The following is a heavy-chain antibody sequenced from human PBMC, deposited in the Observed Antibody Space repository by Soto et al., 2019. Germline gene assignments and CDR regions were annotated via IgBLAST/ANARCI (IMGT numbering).Heavy chain of an antibody. CDR1: GFIFSSHA. CDR2: VSGSGASV. CDR3: XXXXXXXXXXXXXXXX. Sequence: EVQLLESGGGFVQPGGSLRLSCEGSGFIFSSHAMSWVRXAXXXXXXXXSSVSGSGASVHLPDSLKGRFSSSRDNSKNTVYXXXXXXXXXXXXXXXXXXXXXXXXXXXXXXXXWGQGTLVTVSS. V-gene: IGHV3-23*01. J-gene: IGHJ4*02.